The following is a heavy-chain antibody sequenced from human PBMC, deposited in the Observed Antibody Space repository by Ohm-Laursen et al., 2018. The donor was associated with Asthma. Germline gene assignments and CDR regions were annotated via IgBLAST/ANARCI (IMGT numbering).Heavy chain of an antibody. CDR1: GFTFSSYG. J-gene: IGHJ4*02. CDR2: IWYDGSNK. V-gene: IGHV3-33*01. CDR3: ARDRYSSGWYDFDY. Sequence: SLRLSCAASGFTFSSYGMHWVRQAPGKGLEWVAVIWYDGSNKYYADSVKGRFTISRDNSKNTLYLQMNSLRAEDTAVYYCARDRYSSGWYDFDYWGQGTLVTVSS. D-gene: IGHD6-19*01.